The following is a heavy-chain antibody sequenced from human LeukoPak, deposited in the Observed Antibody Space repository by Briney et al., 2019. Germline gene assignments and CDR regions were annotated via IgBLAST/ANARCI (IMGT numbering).Heavy chain of an antibody. CDR1: GFTFSRYA. Sequence: GGSLRLSCAASGFTFSRYAMHWVRQAPGKGLEWVAVISYDGSNKYYADSVKGRFTISRDNSKNTLYLQVNSLRAEDTAVYYCARPYSGSYYWGMDVWGQGTTVTVSS. V-gene: IGHV3-30-3*01. CDR3: ARPYSGSYYWGMDV. J-gene: IGHJ6*02. CDR2: ISYDGSNK. D-gene: IGHD1-26*01.